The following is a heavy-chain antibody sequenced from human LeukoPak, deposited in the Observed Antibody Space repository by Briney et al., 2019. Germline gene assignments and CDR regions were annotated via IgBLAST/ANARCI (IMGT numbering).Heavy chain of an antibody. V-gene: IGHV4-34*01. CDR3: ARGLLVPAATRYWYFDL. CDR2: INHSGST. D-gene: IGHD2-2*01. CDR1: GGSFSGYY. J-gene: IGHJ2*01. Sequence: SEALSLTCAVYGGSFSGYYWSWIRQPPGKGLEWIGKINHSGSTNYNPSLKSRVSISVDTSKNRFSLKLNSVTAADTAVYYCARGLLVPAATRYWYFDLWGRGTLVTVSS.